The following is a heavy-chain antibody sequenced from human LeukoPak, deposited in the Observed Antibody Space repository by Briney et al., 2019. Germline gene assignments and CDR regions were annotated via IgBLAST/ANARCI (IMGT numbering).Heavy chain of an antibody. D-gene: IGHD3-3*01. V-gene: IGHV3-23*01. J-gene: IGHJ6*02. CDR1: GFTFSSYA. Sequence: GGSLRLSCAASGFTFSSYAMSWVRQAPGKGLEWVSAISGSGGSTYYADSVKGRFTISRDNSKNTLYLQMNSLRAEDTAVYYCAKDDVYYDFWSGSYYYYGMDVWGQGTTVTVSS. CDR3: AKDDVYYDFWSGSYYYYGMDV. CDR2: ISGSGGST.